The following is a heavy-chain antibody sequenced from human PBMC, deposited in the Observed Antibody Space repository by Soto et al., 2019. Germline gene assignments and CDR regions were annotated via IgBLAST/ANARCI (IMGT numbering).Heavy chain of an antibody. CDR3: AREVCSGGSCYPYYYYGMDV. J-gene: IGHJ6*02. CDR1: GGTFSSYT. D-gene: IGHD2-15*01. V-gene: IGHV1-69*08. CDR2: IIPILGIA. Sequence: QVQLVQSGAEVKKPGSSVKVSCKASGGTFSSYTISWVRQAPGQGLEWMGRIIPILGIANYAQKFQGRVTIAADKSTRTAYMELSSMRSEDTAVYYCAREVCSGGSCYPYYYYGMDVWGQGTTVTVSS.